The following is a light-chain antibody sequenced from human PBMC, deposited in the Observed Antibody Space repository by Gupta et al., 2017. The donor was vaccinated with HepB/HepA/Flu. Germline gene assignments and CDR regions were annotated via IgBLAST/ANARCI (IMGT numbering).Light chain of an antibody. CDR3: QQDCAPFT. J-gene: IGKJ3*01. V-gene: IGKV4-1*01. CDR1: RTVLYSLNNKNY. CDR2: SAS. Sequence: DIVMTQSPESLAVSLGEGATISCKSSRTVLYSLNNKNYLESYHQKPGQPPKLLIHSASIRAYVVAGRFSGSGSGTDFTLTSSSRQADDVAVYYWQQDCAPFTFGQGTKVDIK.